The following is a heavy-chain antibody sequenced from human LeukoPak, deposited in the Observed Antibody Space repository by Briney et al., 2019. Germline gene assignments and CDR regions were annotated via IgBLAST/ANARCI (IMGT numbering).Heavy chain of an antibody. V-gene: IGHV1-46*03. J-gene: IGHJ4*02. CDR2: INPSGGST. CDR1: GYTFTSYY. Sequence: ASVKVSCKASGYTFTSYYMHWVRQAPGQGLEWMGIINPSGGSTSYAQKFQGRVTMTRDASTSTVYMELSSLRSGDTAVYYCARGAWGYDILTGYYAILDYWGQGTLVTVSS. CDR3: ARGAWGYDILTGYYAILDY. D-gene: IGHD3-9*01.